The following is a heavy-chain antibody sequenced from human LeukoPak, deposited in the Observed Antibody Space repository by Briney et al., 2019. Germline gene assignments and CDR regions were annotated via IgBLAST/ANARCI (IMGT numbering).Heavy chain of an antibody. CDR3: ATTVTLDAFDI. V-gene: IGHV3-48*03. CDR2: ISSSGSTI. D-gene: IGHD4-17*01. J-gene: IGHJ3*02. Sequence: PGGSLRLSCAASGFTFSSYEMNWVRHAPGKGLEWVSYISSSGSTIYYADYVKGRFTISRDNAKTSLYLQMNSLRAEDTAVYYCATTVTLDAFDIWGQGTMVTVSS. CDR1: GFTFSSYE.